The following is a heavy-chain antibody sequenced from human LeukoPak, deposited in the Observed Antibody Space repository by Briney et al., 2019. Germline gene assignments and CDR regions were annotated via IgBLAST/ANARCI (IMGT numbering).Heavy chain of an antibody. CDR3: ARDMDVEGWFDP. V-gene: IGHV1-2*02. Sequence: ASVKVSCKASGYTFTGYYIHWLRQAPGQGLEWMGWINPNSSGTNYGQKFQGRVTMTRDTSISTAYMELSRLRYDDTALYYCARDMDVEGWFDPWGQGTLVTVSS. CDR1: GYTFTGYY. D-gene: IGHD2-2*03. CDR2: INPNSSGT. J-gene: IGHJ5*02.